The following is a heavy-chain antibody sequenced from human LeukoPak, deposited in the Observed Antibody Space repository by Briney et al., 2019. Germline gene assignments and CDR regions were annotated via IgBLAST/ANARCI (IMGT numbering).Heavy chain of an antibody. CDR3: STDRAVAGKGFDY. CDR2: IKDKADGGTT. V-gene: IGHV3-15*01. D-gene: IGHD6-19*01. J-gene: IGHJ4*02. CDR1: GFTFSNAW. Sequence: GGSLRLSCAASGFTFSNAWMSWVRQAPGKGLEWVGRIKDKADGGTTDYAAPVKGRVTISRDDSKATLYLQMNSLKSEDTAIYYCSTDRAVAGKGFDYWGQGTLVTVSS.